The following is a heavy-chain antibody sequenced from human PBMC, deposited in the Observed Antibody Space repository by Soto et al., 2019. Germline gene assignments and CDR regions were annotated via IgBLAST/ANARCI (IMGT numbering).Heavy chain of an antibody. CDR1: GYSFTSYW. CDR3: ARDGRGYSYNMVRGVMDYYYYGMDV. V-gene: IGHV5-51*01. Sequence: GESLKISCKGSGYSFTSYWIGWVRQMPWKGLEWMGIIYPGDSDTRYSPSFQGQVTISADKSISTAYLQWSSLKASDTAMYYCARDGRGYSYNMVRGVMDYYYYGMDVWGQGTTVTVSS. D-gene: IGHD3-10*01. J-gene: IGHJ6*02. CDR2: IYPGDSDT.